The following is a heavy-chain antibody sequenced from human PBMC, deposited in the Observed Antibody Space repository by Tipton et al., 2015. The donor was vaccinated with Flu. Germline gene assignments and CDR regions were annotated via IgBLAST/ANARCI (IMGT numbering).Heavy chain of an antibody. CDR3: ARGVSYGGYPRNFDY. D-gene: IGHD3-16*01. CDR2: IIPIFGTV. V-gene: IGHV1-69*01. CDR1: GGTFSNYA. J-gene: IGHJ4*02. Sequence: QMQLVQSGAEVKKPGSSVKVSCRASGGTFSNYAVSWVRQAPGQGLEWLGGIIPIFGTVTYVQKFEGRITITADESTSTAYMELSSLRAEDTAMYFCARGVSYGGYPRNFDYWGQGTLVTVSS.